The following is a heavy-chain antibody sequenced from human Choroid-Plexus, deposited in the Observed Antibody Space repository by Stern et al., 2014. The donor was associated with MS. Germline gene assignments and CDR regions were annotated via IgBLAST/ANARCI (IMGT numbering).Heavy chain of an antibody. CDR3: AKDRHYLTYFFDH. J-gene: IGHJ5*02. D-gene: IGHD2/OR15-2a*01. V-gene: IGHV3-30*18. CDR1: GFTFGSCA. CDR2: VSYEGSNK. Sequence: DQLVESGGGVVQPGRPLRLSCVASGFTFGSCAMHWVRQAPGKGLEWVAGVSYEGSNKYYADSVKGRFTISRDNSQNTLYMQMSSLRPEDTAVYYCAKDRHYLTYFFDHWGQGSLVTVSS.